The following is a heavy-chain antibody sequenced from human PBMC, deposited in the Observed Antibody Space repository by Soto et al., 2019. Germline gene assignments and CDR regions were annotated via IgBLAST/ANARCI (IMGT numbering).Heavy chain of an antibody. D-gene: IGHD3-3*01. CDR3: ARDNVWSGYYSCSDY. J-gene: IGHJ4*02. CDR2: IYSGGSA. V-gene: IGHV4-4*07. CDR1: GGSISGHF. Sequence: LSLTCTVSGGSISGHFWSWIRQPAGKRMEWIGRIYSGGSANYNPSLKSRVTMSVDTSKYQFSLTLRSVTAADTAVYYCARDNVWSGYYSCSDYWGPESLVTLSS.